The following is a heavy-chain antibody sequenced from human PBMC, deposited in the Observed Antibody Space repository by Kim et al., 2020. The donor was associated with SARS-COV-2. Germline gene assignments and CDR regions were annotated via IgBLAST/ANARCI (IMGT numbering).Heavy chain of an antibody. CDR2: GRT. V-gene: IGHV1-46*03. CDR3: ARRMTTFFDP. J-gene: IGHJ5*02. Sequence: GRTTSGKKFQGRVTMTRDTSTSTVYMELSSLRSPDTAVYYCARRMTTFFDPWGQGTLVTVSS. D-gene: IGHD3-16*01.